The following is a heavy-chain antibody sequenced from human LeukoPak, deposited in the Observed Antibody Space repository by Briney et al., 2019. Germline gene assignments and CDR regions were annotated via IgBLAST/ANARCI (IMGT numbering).Heavy chain of an antibody. J-gene: IGHJ4*02. CDR3: ALQNDSSPFDY. D-gene: IGHD3-22*01. CDR1: GFTFSSYS. Sequence: GGSLRLSCAASGFTFSSYSMNWVRQAPGKGLEWVSYISSSSSYIYVDSVKGRFTISRDNAKNTLYLQTNSLRAEDTAVYYCALQNDSSPFDYWGQGTLVTVSS. CDR2: ISSSSSYI. V-gene: IGHV3-21*04.